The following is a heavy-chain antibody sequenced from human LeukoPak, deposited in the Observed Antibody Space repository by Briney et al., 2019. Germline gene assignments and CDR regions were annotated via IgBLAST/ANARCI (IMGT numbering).Heavy chain of an antibody. J-gene: IGHJ4*02. D-gene: IGHD3-22*01. CDR1: GFTFSSCG. Sequence: PGGSLRLSCAASGFTFSSCGMSWVRQAPGKGLEWVSAISGSGGSTYYADSVKGRFTISRDNSKNTVHLQMNSLRAEDTAMYYCARRAGDYSHPYDYWGQGTLVTVSS. V-gene: IGHV3-23*01. CDR2: ISGSGGST. CDR3: ARRAGDYSHPYDY.